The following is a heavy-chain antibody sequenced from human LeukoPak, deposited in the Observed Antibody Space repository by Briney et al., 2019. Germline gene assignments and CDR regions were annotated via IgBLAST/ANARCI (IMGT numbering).Heavy chain of an antibody. V-gene: IGHV4-34*01. CDR2: INHSGST. J-gene: IGHJ6*04. CDR1: GGSFSGYY. CDR3: ARTRIGYYGMDV. Sequence: PSETLSLTCAVYGGSFSGYYWSWIRQPPGKGLEWIGEINHSGSTNYNPSLKSRVTISVDTSKNQFSLKLSSVTAADTAVYYCARTRIGYYGMDVWGKGTPVTVSS. D-gene: IGHD2/OR15-2a*01.